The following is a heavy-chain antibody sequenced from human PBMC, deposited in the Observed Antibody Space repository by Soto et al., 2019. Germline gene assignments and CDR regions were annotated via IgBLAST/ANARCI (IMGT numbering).Heavy chain of an antibody. CDR3: ATLDFWSVTTGYFDY. J-gene: IGHJ4*02. D-gene: IGHD3-3*01. V-gene: IGHV1-24*01. CDR1: GYTLTELS. Sequence: ASVKVSCKVSGYTLTELSMHWVRQAPGKGLEWMGGFDPEDGETIYAQKFQGRVTMTEDTSTDTAYMELSSLRSEDTAVYYCATLDFWSVTTGYFDYWGQGTLVTVSS. CDR2: FDPEDGET.